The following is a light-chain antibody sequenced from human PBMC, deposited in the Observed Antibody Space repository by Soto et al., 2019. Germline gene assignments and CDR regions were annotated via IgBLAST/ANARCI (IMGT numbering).Light chain of an antibody. CDR2: EAS. Sequence: DIQMTQSPSTLSASVGDRVTITCRASRAISTWLAWYQQKPGKAPKVLIYEASNLESGVPSRFSGSRSGTEFTLNMSSLQPDGFATYYCQEYSRDFGGGTRVEIK. CDR1: RAISTW. V-gene: IGKV1-5*01. J-gene: IGKJ4*01. CDR3: QEYSRD.